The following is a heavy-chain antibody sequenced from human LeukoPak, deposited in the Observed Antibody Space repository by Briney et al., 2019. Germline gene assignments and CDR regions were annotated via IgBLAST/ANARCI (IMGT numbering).Heavy chain of an antibody. Sequence: GGSLRLSCAASGFTFSSCGMNWVRQAPGKGLEWVSTISGTGGTTYYADSVKGRFTISRDNSKNTLFLQFNSLRADDTAVYYCAKGRGTTVTAAANYWGQGTLVTASS. CDR3: AKGRGTTVTAAANY. CDR2: ISGTGGTT. J-gene: IGHJ4*02. CDR1: GFTFSSCG. D-gene: IGHD4-17*01. V-gene: IGHV3-23*01.